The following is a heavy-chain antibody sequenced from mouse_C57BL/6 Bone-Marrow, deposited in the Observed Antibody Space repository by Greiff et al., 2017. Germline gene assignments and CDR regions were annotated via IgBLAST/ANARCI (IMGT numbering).Heavy chain of an antibody. CDR2: IYPRDGST. J-gene: IGHJ4*01. CDR1: GYTFTSYD. Sequence: VQLQESGPELVKPGASVKLSCKASGYTFTSYDINWVKQRPGQGLEWIGWIYPRDGSTKYNEKFKGKATLTVDTSSSTAYMELHSLTSEDSAVYFCARGNYYGSSYLRYYAMDYWGQGTSVTVSS. D-gene: IGHD1-1*01. CDR3: ARGNYYGSSYLRYYAMDY. V-gene: IGHV1-85*01.